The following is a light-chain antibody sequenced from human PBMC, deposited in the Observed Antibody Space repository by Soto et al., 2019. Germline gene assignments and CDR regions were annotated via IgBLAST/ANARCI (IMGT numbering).Light chain of an antibody. CDR1: QGSSSY. CDR3: QQLKSYPFLT. CDR2: AAS. J-gene: IGKJ4*01. V-gene: IGKV1-9*01. Sequence: DIQLTQSPSFLSASVGDRVTITCRASQGSSSYLACYQQKPGKATQLQIYAASTLQCGVPSRFSGSVSGTELTLTISGLQPEDCATYYCQQLKSYPFLTFGGGTKVEIK.